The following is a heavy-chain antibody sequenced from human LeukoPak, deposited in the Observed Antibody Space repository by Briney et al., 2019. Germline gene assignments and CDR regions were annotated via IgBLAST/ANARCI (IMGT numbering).Heavy chain of an antibody. V-gene: IGHV3-48*01. CDR1: GFTFSSYS. Sequence: SGGSLRLSCAASGFTFSSYSMNWVRQAPGKGLEWVSYISTSTTIYYADSVKGRFTISRDNAKTSLFLQMNSLRAEDTAVYYCARDAWVTASAFDFWGQGTMVTVSS. CDR3: ARDAWVTASAFDF. J-gene: IGHJ3*01. D-gene: IGHD2-21*02. CDR2: ISTSTTI.